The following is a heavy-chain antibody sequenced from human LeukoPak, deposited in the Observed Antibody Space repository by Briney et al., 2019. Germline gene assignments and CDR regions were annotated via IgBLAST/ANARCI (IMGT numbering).Heavy chain of an antibody. D-gene: IGHD3-22*01. CDR2: IYSGGST. Sequence: PGGSLRLSCAASGFTVSSNYMSWVRQAPGKGLEWVSVIYSGGSTYYADSVKGRFTIARHNSKNTLYLQMNSLRAEDTAVYYCARDLEIYDSSGNYYYYGMDVRGQGTTVTVSS. CDR3: ARDLEIYDSSGNYYYYGMDV. V-gene: IGHV3-53*04. CDR1: GFTVSSNY. J-gene: IGHJ6*02.